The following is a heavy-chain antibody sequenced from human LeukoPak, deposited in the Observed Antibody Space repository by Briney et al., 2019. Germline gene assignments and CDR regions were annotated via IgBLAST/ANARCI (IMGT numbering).Heavy chain of an antibody. CDR2: IYYSGRT. Sequence: SETLSLTCSVSGGSISSYYWSWIRQPPGKGLEWIGYIYYSGRTNYNPSLKSRVTMSVDTSKNQFSLKLSSVSAADTAVYYCARHSAMVTSFDYWGQGTLVTVSS. D-gene: IGHD5-18*01. CDR1: GGSISSYY. CDR3: ARHSAMVTSFDY. J-gene: IGHJ4*02. V-gene: IGHV4-59*08.